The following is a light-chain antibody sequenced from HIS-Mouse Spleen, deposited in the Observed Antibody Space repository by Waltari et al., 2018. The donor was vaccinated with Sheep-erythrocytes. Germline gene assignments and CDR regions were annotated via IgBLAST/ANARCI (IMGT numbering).Light chain of an antibody. CDR2: EGS. V-gene: IGLV2-23*01. Sequence: QSALIQPASVSGSPGQSITISCPGTSSDVGSYNLVSWYQQPPGKAPKLMIYEGSKRPSGVSNRFSGSKSGNTASLTISGLQAEDEADYYCCSYAGSSTPWVFGGGTKLTVL. CDR1: SSDVGSYNL. J-gene: IGLJ3*02. CDR3: CSYAGSSTPWV.